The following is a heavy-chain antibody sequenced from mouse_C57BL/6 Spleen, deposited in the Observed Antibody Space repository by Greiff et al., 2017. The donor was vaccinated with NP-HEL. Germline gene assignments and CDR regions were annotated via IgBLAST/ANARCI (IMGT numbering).Heavy chain of an antibody. CDR3: ARGNYYGSRGYAMDY. CDR1: GFNIKDYY. CDR2: IDPEDGET. D-gene: IGHD1-1*01. V-gene: IGHV14-2*01. J-gene: IGHJ4*01. Sequence: VQLKQSGAELVKPGASVKLSCTASGFNIKDYYMHWVKQRTEQGLEWIGRIDPEDGETKYDPKFQGKATITADTTSNTAYLQLSSLTSDDTAVYYCARGNYYGSRGYAMDYWGQGTSVTVSS.